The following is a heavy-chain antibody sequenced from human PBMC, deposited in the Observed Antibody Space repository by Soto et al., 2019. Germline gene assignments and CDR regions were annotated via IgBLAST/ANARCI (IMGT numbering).Heavy chain of an antibody. D-gene: IGHD2-8*01. CDR2: ISTDGSIT. CDR1: GLIFSNYK. Sequence: EVQLVESGGGLVQPGGSLRLSCAASGLIFSNYKMHWVRQAPGKGLVWVSRISTDGSITDYADSVKGRFTVSRDNAKNTLYLQMKSLRIDDTAVYYCARDTNGLHYWGQGTLVTVSS. J-gene: IGHJ4*02. CDR3: ARDTNGLHY. V-gene: IGHV3-74*01.